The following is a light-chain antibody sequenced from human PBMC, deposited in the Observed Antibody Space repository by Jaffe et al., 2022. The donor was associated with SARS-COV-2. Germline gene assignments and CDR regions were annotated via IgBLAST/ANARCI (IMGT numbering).Light chain of an antibody. J-gene: IGKJ1*01. CDR2: WAS. CDR1: QSVLYSSNNKNY. Sequence: DIVMTQSPDSLAVSLGERATINCKSSQSVLYSSNNKNYLAWYQQKPGQPPKLLIYWASTRESGVPGRFSGRGSGTDFTLTISSLQAEDVAVYYCQQYFSTLTFGQGTKVEIK. CDR3: QQYFSTLT. V-gene: IGKV4-1*01.